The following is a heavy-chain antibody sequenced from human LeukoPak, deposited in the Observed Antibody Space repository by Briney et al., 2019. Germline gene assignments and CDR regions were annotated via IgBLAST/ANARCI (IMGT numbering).Heavy chain of an antibody. CDR1: GFTFDDYA. V-gene: IGHV3-9*01. CDR3: ARGDYYDSSGYSPWYFDL. CDR2: ISWNSGSI. J-gene: IGHJ2*01. Sequence: GGSLRLSCAASGFTFDDYAMHWVRQAPGKGLEWVSGISWNSGSIGYADSVKGRFTISRDNAKNSLYLQMNSLRAEDTALYYCARGDYYDSSGYSPWYFDLWGRGTLVTVSS. D-gene: IGHD3-22*01.